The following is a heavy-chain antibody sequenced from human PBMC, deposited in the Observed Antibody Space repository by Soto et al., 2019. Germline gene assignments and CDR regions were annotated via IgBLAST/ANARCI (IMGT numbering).Heavy chain of an antibody. Sequence: SETLSLTCTVSGGSISSYYWSWIRQPPGKGLEWIGYIYHSGISNYNPSLKSRVTILLDTSKNQLSLKLSSVTAADTAVYYCARQRSDVVTPRWFHPWGQGTLVTVSS. CDR1: GGSISSYY. V-gene: IGHV4-59*08. CDR3: ARQRSDVVTPRWFHP. CDR2: IYHSGIS. J-gene: IGHJ5*02. D-gene: IGHD2-15*01.